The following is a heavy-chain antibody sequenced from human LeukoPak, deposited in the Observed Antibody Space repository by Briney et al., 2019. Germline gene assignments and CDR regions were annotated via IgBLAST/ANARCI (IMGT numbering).Heavy chain of an antibody. D-gene: IGHD3-22*01. CDR1: GGSISSGGYY. V-gene: IGHV4-31*03. CDR2: IYYSGST. Sequence: SETLSLTCTVSGGSISSGGYYWSWIRQHPGKGLEWIGYIYYSGSTYYNPSLKSRVTISVDTSKNQFSLKLSSVTAADTAVYYCARVGKCDSSGYFCFDYWGQGTLDTVSS. J-gene: IGHJ4*02. CDR3: ARVGKCDSSGYFCFDY.